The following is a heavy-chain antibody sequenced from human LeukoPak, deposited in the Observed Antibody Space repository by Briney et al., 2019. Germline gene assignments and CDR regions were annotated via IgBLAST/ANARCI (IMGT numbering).Heavy chain of an antibody. CDR2: TIPIFGTA. CDR3: ARARFDYGSGSYWFDP. D-gene: IGHD3-10*01. V-gene: IGHV1-69*01. CDR1: GGTFSSYA. Sequence: AASVKVSCKASGGTFSSYAISWVRQAPGQGLEWMGGTIPIFGTANYAQKFQGRVTITADESTSTAYMELSSLRSEDTAVYYCARARFDYGSGSYWFDPWGQGTLVTVSS. J-gene: IGHJ5*02.